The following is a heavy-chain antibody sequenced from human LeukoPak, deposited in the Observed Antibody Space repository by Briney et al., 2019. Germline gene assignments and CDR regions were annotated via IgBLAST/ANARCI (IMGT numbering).Heavy chain of an antibody. D-gene: IGHD3-10*01. CDR1: GSTFSSHT. Sequence: PGGSLRLSCAASGSTFSSHTMNWVRQAPGKGLEWVSAISGSGGSTYYADSVKGRFTISRDNSKNTLYLQMNSLRAEDTAVYYCAKSGDYYYYGMDVWGQGTTVTVSS. V-gene: IGHV3-23*01. CDR2: ISGSGGST. CDR3: AKSGDYYYYGMDV. J-gene: IGHJ6*02.